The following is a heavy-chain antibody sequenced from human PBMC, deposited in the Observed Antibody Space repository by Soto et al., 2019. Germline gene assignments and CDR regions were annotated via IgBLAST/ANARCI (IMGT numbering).Heavy chain of an antibody. J-gene: IGHJ4*02. CDR1: GFTFSSYA. V-gene: IGHV3-30-3*01. D-gene: IGHD2-2*01. CDR2: ISYDGSNK. CDR3: ARGTSSLNSFDC. Sequence: GGSLRLSCAASGFTFSSYAMHWVRQAPGKGLEWVAVISYDGSNKYYADSVKGRFTISRDNSKSTLYLQMNSLRAEDTAVYYCARGTSSLNSFDCWGQGTLVTVSS.